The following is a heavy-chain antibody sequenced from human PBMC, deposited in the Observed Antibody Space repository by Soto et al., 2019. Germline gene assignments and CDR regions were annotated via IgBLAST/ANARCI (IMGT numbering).Heavy chain of an antibody. V-gene: IGHV1-2*04. J-gene: IGHJ4*02. D-gene: IGHD3-22*01. CDR1: GYTFTGYY. Sequence: ASVKVSCKASGYTFTGYYMHWLRQSPGQGLEWMGWINPNSGGTNYAQKFQGWVTMTRDTSISTAYMELSRLRSDDTAVYYCARGPSIYYDSSGYYYFDYWGQGTLVTVSS. CDR3: ARGPSIYYDSSGYYYFDY. CDR2: INPNSGGT.